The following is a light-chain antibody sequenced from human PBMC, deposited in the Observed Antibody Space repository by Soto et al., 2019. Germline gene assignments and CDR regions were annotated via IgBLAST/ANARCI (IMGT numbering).Light chain of an antibody. Sequence: QSVLTQPPSASGTPGQSVTISCSGSSSNIGSNYVYWYQQLPGTAPKLLIYRNNQRPSGVPDRFSGSKSGTSASLAISGLRSEDEADYYCAAWDDSLSGRYVFGIGTRSPS. J-gene: IGLJ1*01. CDR1: SSNIGSNY. CDR2: RNN. CDR3: AAWDDSLSGRYV. V-gene: IGLV1-47*01.